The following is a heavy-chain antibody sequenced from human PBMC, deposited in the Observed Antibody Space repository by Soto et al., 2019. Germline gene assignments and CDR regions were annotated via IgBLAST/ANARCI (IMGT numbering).Heavy chain of an antibody. CDR2: IYYSGST. D-gene: IGHD3-22*01. Sequence: SETLSLTCTVSGGSISSYYWSWIRQPPGKGLEWIGYIYYSGSTNYNPSLKSRVTISVDTSKDQFSLKLSSVTAADTAVYYCARESPTYYYDSSGAFDIWGQGTMVTVSS. CDR1: GGSISSYY. CDR3: ARESPTYYYDSSGAFDI. J-gene: IGHJ3*02. V-gene: IGHV4-59*01.